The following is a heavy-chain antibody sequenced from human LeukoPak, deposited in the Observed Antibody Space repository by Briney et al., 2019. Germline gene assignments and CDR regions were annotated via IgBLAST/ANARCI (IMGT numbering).Heavy chain of an antibody. Sequence: SETLSLTCAVYGGSFSGYYWSWIRQPPGKGLEWIGEINHSGSTNYNPSLKSRVTISVDTSKNQFSLKLSSVTAADTAVYYCARGLDSYGVNWGQGTLVTVSS. CDR1: GGSFSGYY. CDR3: ARGLDSYGVN. V-gene: IGHV4-34*01. J-gene: IGHJ4*02. D-gene: IGHD5-18*01. CDR2: INHSGST.